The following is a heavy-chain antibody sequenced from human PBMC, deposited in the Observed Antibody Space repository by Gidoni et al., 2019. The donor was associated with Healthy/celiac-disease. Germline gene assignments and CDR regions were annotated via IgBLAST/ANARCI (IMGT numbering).Heavy chain of an antibody. V-gene: IGHV3-7*03. CDR1: GFTFSSYW. CDR3: ARERPDWTTTGAGWFDP. Sequence: EVQLVESGGGLVQPGGSLRLSCAASGFTFSSYWLSWVRQAPGKGLEWVANITQDGSEKYYVDSVKGRFTISRDNAKNSLYLQMNSLRAEDTAVYYCARERPDWTTTGAGWFDPWGQGTLVTVSS. J-gene: IGHJ5*02. D-gene: IGHD7-27*01. CDR2: ITQDGSEK.